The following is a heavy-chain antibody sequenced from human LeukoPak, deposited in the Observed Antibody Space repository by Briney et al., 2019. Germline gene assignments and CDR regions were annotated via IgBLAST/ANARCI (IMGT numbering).Heavy chain of an antibody. D-gene: IGHD3-9*01. CDR1: GYTFTSYG. V-gene: IGHV1-18*01. Sequence: ASVKVSCKASGYTFTSYGISWLRQAPGQGLEWMGWISAYNGNTNYAQKLQGRVTMTADTSTSTAYMELRSLRSDDTAVYYCARADDILTGYFHFDYWGQGTLVTVSS. J-gene: IGHJ4*02. CDR2: ISAYNGNT. CDR3: ARADDILTGYFHFDY.